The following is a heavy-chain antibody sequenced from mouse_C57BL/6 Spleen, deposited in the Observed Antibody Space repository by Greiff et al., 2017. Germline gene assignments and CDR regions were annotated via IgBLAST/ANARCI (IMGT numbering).Heavy chain of an antibody. CDR2: INPYNGGT. D-gene: IGHD1-1*01. Sequence: EVQLQQSGPVLVKPGASVKMSCKASGYTFTDYYMNWVKQSHGKSLEWIGVINPYNGGTSYNPTFKGKATLTVDKSSSTAYMELNSLTSEDSAVYYCARAPYYYGSSHWYFDVWGTGTTVTVSS. V-gene: IGHV1-19*01. CDR3: ARAPYYYGSSHWYFDV. J-gene: IGHJ1*03. CDR1: GYTFTDYY.